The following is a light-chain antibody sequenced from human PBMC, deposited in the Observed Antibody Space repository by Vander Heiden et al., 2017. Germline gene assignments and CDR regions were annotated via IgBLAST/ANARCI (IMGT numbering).Light chain of an antibody. CDR2: DDG. CDR1: NIGTKS. CDR3: QVWDTTSDHPVV. Sequence: SYVLTQPPSLSAAPGQTAKISCGGKNIGTKSVHWYQQKPGRAPVLVVYDDGDRPSGIPERISGSNSGNTATLTISRVEAGDEADYYCQVWDTTSDHPVVFGGGTKLTV. V-gene: IGLV3-21*02. J-gene: IGLJ2*01.